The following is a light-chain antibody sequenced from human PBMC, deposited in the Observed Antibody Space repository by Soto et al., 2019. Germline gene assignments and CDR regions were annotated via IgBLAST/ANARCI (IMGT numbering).Light chain of an antibody. CDR1: QNINSW. J-gene: IGKJ1*01. CDR3: QQYNSYSSGT. V-gene: IGKV1-5*03. CDR2: KAS. Sequence: DIQMAQSPSTLSASVGDRVTITCRASQNINSWLAWYQQKPGKAPNLLIYKASTLESGVPSRFSGSGSGTEFTLTNNTLQPDDFAIYYCQQYNSYSSGTCCQGTKVEIK.